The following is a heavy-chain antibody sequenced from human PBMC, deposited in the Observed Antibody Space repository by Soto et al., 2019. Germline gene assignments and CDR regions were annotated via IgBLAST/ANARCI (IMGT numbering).Heavy chain of an antibody. J-gene: IGHJ4*02. CDR2: LSWNSGGI. Sequence: SLRLSCAASGFSFDDYAMHWVRQAPGKGLEWVSGLSWNSGGIDYADSVKGRFTISRDNAKNSLYLQMNSLRAEDTAVYYCAREAAARVDSWGQGTLVTVTS. CDR3: AREAAARVDS. CDR1: GFSFDDYA. V-gene: IGHV3-9*01. D-gene: IGHD6-13*01.